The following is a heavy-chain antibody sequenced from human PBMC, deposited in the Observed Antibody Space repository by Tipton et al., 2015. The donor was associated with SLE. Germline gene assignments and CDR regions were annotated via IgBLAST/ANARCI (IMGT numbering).Heavy chain of an antibody. CDR2: IADTGSP. V-gene: IGHV4-34*01. CDR1: GGSFSGYQ. J-gene: IGHJ4*02. Sequence: TLSLTCAVYGGSFSGYQWTWIRQPPGQGLEWIGEIADTGSPNYNPSLKSRVTISLDTSKSQFSLILNSLTAADTAVYYCARGPFQRWPPGAYWGQGTLVTVSS. CDR3: ARGPFQRWPPGAY. D-gene: IGHD6-19*01.